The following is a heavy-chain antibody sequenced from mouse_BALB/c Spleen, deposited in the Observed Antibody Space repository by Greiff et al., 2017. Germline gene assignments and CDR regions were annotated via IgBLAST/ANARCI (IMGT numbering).Heavy chain of an antibody. Sequence: EVQVVESGGGLVKPGGSLKLSCAASGFTFSSYTMSWVRQTPEKRLEWVATISSGGSYTYYPDSVKGRFTISRDNAKNTLYLQMSSLKSEDTAMYYCTRGGTVVATEYAMDYWGQGTSVTVSS. CDR1: GFTFSSYT. D-gene: IGHD1-1*01. CDR2: ISSGGSYT. J-gene: IGHJ4*01. V-gene: IGHV5-6-4*01. CDR3: TRGGTVVATEYAMDY.